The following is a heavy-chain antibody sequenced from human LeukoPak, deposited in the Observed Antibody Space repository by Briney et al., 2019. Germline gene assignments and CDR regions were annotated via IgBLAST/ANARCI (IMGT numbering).Heavy chain of an antibody. Sequence: ASVKVSCKGCGYTLTELSMHWVRQAPGKGREGLGGCDPEDGETIYAQNFQGRFTMTKDKSTNTAYMELSSLRSEDTAVYYCATLMGIAVAHDAFDIWGQGTMVTVSS. CDR1: GYTLTELS. J-gene: IGHJ3*02. CDR3: ATLMGIAVAHDAFDI. CDR2: CDPEDGET. D-gene: IGHD6-19*01. V-gene: IGHV1-24*01.